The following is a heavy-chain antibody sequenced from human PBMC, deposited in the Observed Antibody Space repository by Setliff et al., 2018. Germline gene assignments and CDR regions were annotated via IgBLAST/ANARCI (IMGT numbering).Heavy chain of an antibody. CDR1: GYSISSGY. D-gene: IGHD3-16*01. Sequence: LSLTCTVSGYSISSGYIWGWVRQAPGKGLEWISYINTGDDIIYYAPSVKGRFTISRDNAKNSLFLQMNSLRADDTAVYYCVRVYAYSYGFDYWGQGTPVTVSS. CDR3: VRVYAYSYGFDY. V-gene: IGHV3-48*03. CDR2: INTGDDII. J-gene: IGHJ4*02.